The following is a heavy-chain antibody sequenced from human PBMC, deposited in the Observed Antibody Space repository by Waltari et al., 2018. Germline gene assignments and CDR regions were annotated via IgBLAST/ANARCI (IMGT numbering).Heavy chain of an antibody. J-gene: IGHJ3*02. V-gene: IGHV3-21*01. CDR2: ISSSSSYI. Sequence: EVQLVESGGGLVKPGASLRLSCADSGFTCCSNRLHWVRQAPGKGLEWVSSISSSSSYIYYADSVKGRFTISRDNAKNSLYLQMNSLRAEDTAVYYCARLRNDYGGIDALDIWGQGTTVTVSS. CDR3: ARLRNDYGGIDALDI. CDR1: GFTCCSNR. D-gene: IGHD4-17*01.